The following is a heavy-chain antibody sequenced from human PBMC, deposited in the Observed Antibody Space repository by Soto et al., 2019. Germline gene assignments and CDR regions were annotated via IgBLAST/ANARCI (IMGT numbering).Heavy chain of an antibody. D-gene: IGHD3-10*01. J-gene: IGHJ4*02. CDR1: GFTFSDHY. CDR2: SKNKADSYTT. CDR3: TVWGSGNDFGAA. V-gene: IGHV3-72*01. Sequence: EVQLVESGGGLVQPGGSLRLSCAASGFTFSDHYMDWVRQAPGKGLEWVGRSKNKADSYTTEYAASVKGRFTISRDGSNISLSLQMNSLKTEDTAVYYCTVWGSGNDFGAAWGQGILVTFSS.